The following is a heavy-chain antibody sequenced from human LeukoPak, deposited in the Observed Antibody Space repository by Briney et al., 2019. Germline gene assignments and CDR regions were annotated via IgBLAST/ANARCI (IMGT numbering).Heavy chain of an antibody. V-gene: IGHV5-10-1*01. J-gene: IGHJ4*02. CDR1: GHNLATDY. CDR3: ARRPGGVLADTDFLES. D-gene: IGHD3-3*01. Sequence: GESLKISCKDSGHNLATDYINWVRQMPGKGLEWMGRIDPDDSYTNYSPAFQGRVKMSADKSSRTAYLQWSSLEASDTAMYYCARRPGGVLADTDFLESWGQGTLVIVSS. CDR2: IDPDDSYT.